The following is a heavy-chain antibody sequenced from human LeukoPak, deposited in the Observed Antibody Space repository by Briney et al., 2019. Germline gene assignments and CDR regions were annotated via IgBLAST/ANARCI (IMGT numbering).Heavy chain of an antibody. Sequence: GSSVKVSFKASGGTFSSYAISWVRQAPGQGPEWMGGIIPIFGTANYAQKFQGRVTITADESTSTAYMELSSLRSEDTAVYYCARQVGVDAFDIWGQGTMVTVSS. CDR1: GGTFSSYA. V-gene: IGHV1-69*01. CDR2: IIPIFGTA. CDR3: ARQVGVDAFDI. J-gene: IGHJ3*02. D-gene: IGHD1-26*01.